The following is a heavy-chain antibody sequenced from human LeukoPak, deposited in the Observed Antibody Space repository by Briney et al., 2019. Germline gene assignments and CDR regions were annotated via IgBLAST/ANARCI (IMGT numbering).Heavy chain of an antibody. J-gene: IGHJ5*02. Sequence: PGGSLRLSCAASEFSFNNFAMYWVRQAPGEGLEWLAVISYDGSITYYADSVKGRFTISRDNSNNTLHLQMNSLRAEDTALYYCAREDNPLWFDPWGQGTLVIVSS. CDR3: AREDNPLWFDP. D-gene: IGHD5-24*01. CDR1: EFSFNNFA. V-gene: IGHV3-30-3*01. CDR2: ISYDGSIT.